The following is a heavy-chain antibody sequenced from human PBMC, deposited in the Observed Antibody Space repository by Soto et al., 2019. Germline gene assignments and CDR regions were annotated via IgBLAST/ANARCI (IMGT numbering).Heavy chain of an antibody. J-gene: IGHJ6*03. V-gene: IGHV1-2*04. CDR3: ARAYCSSTSCSYYMDV. D-gene: IGHD2-2*01. CDR1: GYTFTGYY. CDR2: INPNSGGT. Sequence: ASVKVSCKASGYTFTGYYMHWVRQAPGQGLEWMGWINPNSGGTNYAQKFQGWVTMTRDTSISTAYMELSRLRSDDTAVYYCARAYCSSTSCSYYMDVWGKGTTVTVSS.